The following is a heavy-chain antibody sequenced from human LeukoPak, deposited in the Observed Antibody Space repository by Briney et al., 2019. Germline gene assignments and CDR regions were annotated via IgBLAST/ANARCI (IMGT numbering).Heavy chain of an antibody. V-gene: IGHV4-34*01. CDR1: GGSFSGYY. CDR2: INHSGST. CDR3: ARGGGYRRHYFDY. Sequence: SETLSLTCAVYGGSFSGYYWSWIRQPPGKELEWIGEINHSGSTNYNPSLKSRVTISVDTSKNQFSLKLSSVTAADTAVYYCARGGGYRRHYFDYWGQGTLVTVSS. D-gene: IGHD2-2*01. J-gene: IGHJ4*02.